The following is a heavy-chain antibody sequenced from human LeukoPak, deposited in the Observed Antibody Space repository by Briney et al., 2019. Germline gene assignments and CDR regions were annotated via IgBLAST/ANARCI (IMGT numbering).Heavy chain of an antibody. CDR3: ARDRSSGWYEDY. J-gene: IGHJ4*02. CDR1: GFTFSSYW. D-gene: IGHD6-19*01. Sequence: GGSLRLSCAASGFTFSSYWMSWVRQASGKGMEWVANIKQDGSEKYYVDSVKGRFTISRDNAKNSLYLQMNSLRAEDTAVYYCARDRSSGWYEDYWGQGTLVTVSS. CDR2: IKQDGSEK. V-gene: IGHV3-7*01.